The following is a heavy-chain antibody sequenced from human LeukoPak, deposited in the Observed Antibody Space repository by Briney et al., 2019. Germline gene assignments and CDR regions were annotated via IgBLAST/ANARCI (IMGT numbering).Heavy chain of an antibody. J-gene: IGHJ4*02. D-gene: IGHD6-13*01. CDR1: GYSFTTYW. CDR2: VYPGDSST. V-gene: IGHV5-51*01. Sequence: GESLKISGQGSGYSFTTYWIAWVRQLPGKGLEWMGSVYPGDSSTKYSPSFQGQVTISADRSISTAYLQWRSLKASDTAMYYCARRFSTSWYFDYWGQGVLVTVSS. CDR3: ARRFSTSWYFDY.